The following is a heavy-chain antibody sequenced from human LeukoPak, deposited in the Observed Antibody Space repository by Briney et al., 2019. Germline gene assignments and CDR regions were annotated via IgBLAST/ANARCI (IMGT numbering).Heavy chain of an antibody. V-gene: IGHV3-66*02. CDR1: GFTVSSNY. CDR2: IYSGGST. J-gene: IGHJ4*02. CDR3: ARNMVAGTLDY. D-gene: IGHD6-19*01. Sequence: GGSLRLPCAASGFTVSSNYMSWVRQAPGKGLEWVSVIYSGGSTYHADSVKGRFTISRDNSKNTLYLQMNSLRAEDTAVYYCARNMVAGTLDYWGQGTLVTVSS.